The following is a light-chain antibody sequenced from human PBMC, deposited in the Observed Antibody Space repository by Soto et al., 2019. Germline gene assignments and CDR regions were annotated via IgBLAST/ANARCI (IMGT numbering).Light chain of an antibody. V-gene: IGKV3-20*01. CDR2: GAS. CDR1: QSVSSSY. Sequence: EIVLTQSPGTLYLSPGERATLSCRASQSVSSSYLAWYQQKPGQAPRLLIYGASSRATGIPDRFSGSGSGTDFTHTISRLEPEDFAVYYCQQYGSSGTFGQGTKVEIK. J-gene: IGKJ1*01. CDR3: QQYGSSGT.